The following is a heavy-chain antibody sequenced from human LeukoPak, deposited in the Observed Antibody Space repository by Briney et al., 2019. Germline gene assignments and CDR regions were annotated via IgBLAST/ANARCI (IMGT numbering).Heavy chain of an antibody. CDR2: ISWNSGTI. D-gene: IGHD3-10*01. CDR1: GFTFDDYA. V-gene: IGHV3-9*01. Sequence: GGSQRLSCAASGFTFDDYAMHWVRHAPEKGVEWVSGISWNSGTIGYADSVKGRFTISRDNTKNSLYLKVNSLRNEDTALYFCAKDKRPIGAGEVDYWGQGTLVTVSS. CDR3: AKDKRPIGAGEVDY. J-gene: IGHJ4*02.